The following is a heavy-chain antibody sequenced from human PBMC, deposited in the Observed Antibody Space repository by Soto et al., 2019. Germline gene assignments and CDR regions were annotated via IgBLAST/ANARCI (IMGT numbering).Heavy chain of an antibody. Sequence: SQTLSLTCAISGDSVSSNSAAWNWIRQSPSRDLEWLGRTYYRSKWYNDYAVSVKSRITINPDTSKNQFSLQLNSVTPEDTAVYYCARDQRQQLANWFDPWGQGTLVTVSS. D-gene: IGHD6-13*01. J-gene: IGHJ5*02. CDR2: TYYRSKWYN. V-gene: IGHV6-1*01. CDR3: ARDQRQQLANWFDP. CDR1: GDSVSSNSAA.